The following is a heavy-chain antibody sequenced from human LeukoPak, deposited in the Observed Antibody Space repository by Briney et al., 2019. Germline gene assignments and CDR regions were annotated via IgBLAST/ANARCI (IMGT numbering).Heavy chain of an antibody. V-gene: IGHV3-33*01. J-gene: IGHJ4*02. D-gene: IGHD1-1*01. CDR1: GFIFSNDA. Sequence: GRSLRLSCAASGFIFSNDAMHWVRQAPGKGLEWVAFIWFDGSNKHYADSVRGRFTISRDNSEDTLYLQMNSLRAEDTAVYYCVRDPSGSGFAFDSWGQGALVTVSS. CDR2: IWFDGSNK. CDR3: VRDPSGSGFAFDS.